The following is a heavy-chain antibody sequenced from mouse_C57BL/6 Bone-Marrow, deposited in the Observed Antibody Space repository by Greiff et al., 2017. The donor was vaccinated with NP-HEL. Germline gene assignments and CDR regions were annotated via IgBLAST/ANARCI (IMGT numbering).Heavy chain of an antibody. CDR3: AREALNWEYFDY. CDR2: IDPSDSYT. V-gene: IGHV1-69*01. CDR1: GYTFTSYW. Sequence: LQQPGAELVMPGASVKLSCKASGYTFTSYWMHWVKQRPGQGLEWIGEIDPSDSYTNYNQKFKGKSTLTVDKSSSTAYMQLSSLTSEDSAVYYCAREALNWEYFDYWGQGTTLTVSS. D-gene: IGHD4-1*01. J-gene: IGHJ2*01.